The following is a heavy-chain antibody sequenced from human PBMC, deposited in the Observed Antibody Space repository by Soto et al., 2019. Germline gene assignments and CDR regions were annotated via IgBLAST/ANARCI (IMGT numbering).Heavy chain of an antibody. CDR2: INHSGST. Sequence: SEALSLTCAVYGGSFSGDYWSWIRQPPGKGLEWIGEINHSGSTNYNPSLRSRVTISVDTSKNQFSLKLSSVTAADTAVYYCARVPLRYFDWLLDPYYYYGMDVWGQETTGTVAS. CDR1: GGSFSGDY. CDR3: ARVPLRYFDWLLDPYYYYGMDV. D-gene: IGHD3-9*01. J-gene: IGHJ6*02. V-gene: IGHV4-34*01.